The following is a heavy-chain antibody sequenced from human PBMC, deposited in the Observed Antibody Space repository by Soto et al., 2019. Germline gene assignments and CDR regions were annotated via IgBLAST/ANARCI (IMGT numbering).Heavy chain of an antibody. CDR3: AKVSQTDYYDSSGFDY. J-gene: IGHJ4*02. Sequence: GGSLRLSCAASGFTFSSYAMSWVRQAPGKGLEWVSAISGSGGSTYYADSVKGRFTISRDNSKNTLYLQMNSLRAEDTAVYYCAKVSQTDYYDSSGFDYWGQGTQVTVSS. CDR1: GFTFSSYA. CDR2: ISGSGGST. V-gene: IGHV3-23*01. D-gene: IGHD3-22*01.